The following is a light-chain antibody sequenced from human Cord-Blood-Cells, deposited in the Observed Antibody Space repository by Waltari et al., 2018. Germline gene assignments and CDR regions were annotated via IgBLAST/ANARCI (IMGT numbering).Light chain of an antibody. CDR2: DVS. J-gene: IGLJ3*02. CDR3: CSYAGSYTNWV. V-gene: IGLV2-11*01. Sequence: QSALTQPRSVSGSPGQSVTISCTGTSSDVGGYNYVSWYQQHPGKASKLMIYDVSKRPSGVPERFSGSKSGNTASLTISGLQAEEEADYYCCSYAGSYTNWVFGGGTKLTVL. CDR1: SSDVGGYNY.